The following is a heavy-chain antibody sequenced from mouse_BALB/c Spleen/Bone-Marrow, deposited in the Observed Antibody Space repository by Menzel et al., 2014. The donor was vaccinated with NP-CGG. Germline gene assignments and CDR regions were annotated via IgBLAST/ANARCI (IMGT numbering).Heavy chain of an antibody. CDR2: IWAGGST. CDR1: GFSLTNYG. Sequence: VKLVESGPGLVSPSQRLSITCTVSGFSLTNYGVHWVRQPPGKGLEWLGLIWAGGSTNYNSALMSRLGISKDNSKSQVFLKMNSLQTDDTAMYYCARKDYGSRGGYFDVWGAGTTVTVSS. CDR3: ARKDYGSRGGYFDV. J-gene: IGHJ1*01. D-gene: IGHD1-1*01. V-gene: IGHV2-9*02.